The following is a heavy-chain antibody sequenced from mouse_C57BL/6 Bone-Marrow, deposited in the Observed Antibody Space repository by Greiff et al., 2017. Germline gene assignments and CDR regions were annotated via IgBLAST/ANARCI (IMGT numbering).Heavy chain of an antibody. V-gene: IGHV1-20*01. CDR2: INPYNGDT. Sequence: EVKVVESGPELVKPGDSVKISCKASGYSFTGYFMNWVMQSHGKSLEWIGRINPYNGDTFYNQKFKGKATLTVDKSSSTAHMELRSLTSEDSAVYYCARGAGDYWGQGTTLTVSS. J-gene: IGHJ2*01. CDR3: ARGAGDY. CDR1: GYSFTGYF.